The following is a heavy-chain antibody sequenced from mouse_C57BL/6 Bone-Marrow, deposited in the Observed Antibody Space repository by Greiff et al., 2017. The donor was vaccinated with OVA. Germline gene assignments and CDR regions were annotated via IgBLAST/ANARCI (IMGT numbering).Heavy chain of an antibody. D-gene: IGHD2-5*01. J-gene: IGHJ4*01. Sequence: EVKLMESGGGLVQPGESLKLSCESNEYEFPSHDMSWVRTTPEKRLELVAAINSDGGSTYYPDTMERRFIISRDNTKKTLYLQMSSLRSEDTALYYCARSSNFYAMDYWGQGTSVTVSS. CDR1: EYEFPSHD. CDR2: INSDGGST. CDR3: ARSSNFYAMDY. V-gene: IGHV5-2*01.